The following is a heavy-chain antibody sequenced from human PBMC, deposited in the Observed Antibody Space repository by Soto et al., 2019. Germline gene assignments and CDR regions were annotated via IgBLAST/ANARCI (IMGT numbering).Heavy chain of an antibody. Sequence: ASVKVSCKASGYTFPRSYIHWVRQAPGQGLEWMGIINPSGGSTSYAQKFQGRVTMTRDTSTSTVYMELSSLRSEDTAVYYCASSRGIVGPPVNYWGQGTLVTVSS. CDR2: INPSGGST. D-gene: IGHD1-26*01. CDR3: ASSRGIVGPPVNY. V-gene: IGHV1-46*01. CDR1: GYTFPRSY. J-gene: IGHJ4*02.